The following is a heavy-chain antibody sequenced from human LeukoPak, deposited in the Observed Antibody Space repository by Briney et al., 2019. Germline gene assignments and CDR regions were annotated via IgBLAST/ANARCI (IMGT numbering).Heavy chain of an antibody. CDR1: GFTFSRYW. D-gene: IGHD6-6*01. CDR2: INSDRSST. J-gene: IGHJ4*02. CDR3: ARAKPYSSSSLDY. Sequence: GGSLRLSCAASGFTFSRYWMRWVRQAPGKELVWVSRINSDRSSTSYADSVKGRFTISRDNAKNTLYLQMNSLRAEDTGVYYCARAKPYSSSSLDYWGQGTLVTVSS. V-gene: IGHV3-74*01.